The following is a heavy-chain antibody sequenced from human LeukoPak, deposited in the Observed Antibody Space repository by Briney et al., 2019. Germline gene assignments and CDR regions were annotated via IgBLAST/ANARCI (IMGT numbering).Heavy chain of an antibody. V-gene: IGHV4-59*01. CDR2: IYYSGST. D-gene: IGHD3-9*01. CDR3: ARAGWGILTGYTQYYFDY. Sequence: PSETLSLTCTVSGGSISSYYWSWIRQPPGKGLEWIGYIYYSGSTNYNPSLKSRVTISVDTSKNQFSLKLSSVTAADTAVYYCARAGWGILTGYTQYYFDYWGQGTLVTVSS. CDR1: GGSISSYY. J-gene: IGHJ4*02.